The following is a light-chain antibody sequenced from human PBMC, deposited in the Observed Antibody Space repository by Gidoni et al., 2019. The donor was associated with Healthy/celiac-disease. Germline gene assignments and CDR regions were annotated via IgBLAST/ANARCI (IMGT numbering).Light chain of an antibody. CDR1: TGAVTSGHY. Sequence: QAVVTQEPSLTVSPGGTVTLTCGSSTGAVTSGHYPYWFQHNPGQAPRTLIYDTSNKHSWTPARFSGSLLGGKAALTLSGAQPEDEAEYYCLLSYSGARWVFGGGTKLTVL. V-gene: IGLV7-46*01. J-gene: IGLJ3*02. CDR3: LLSYSGARWV. CDR2: DTS.